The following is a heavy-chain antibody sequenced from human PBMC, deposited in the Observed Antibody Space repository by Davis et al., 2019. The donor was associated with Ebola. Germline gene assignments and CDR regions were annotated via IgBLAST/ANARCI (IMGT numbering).Heavy chain of an antibody. CDR3: ARGAPPTYYYYGMDV. CDR1: GFTFSSYG. J-gene: IGHJ6*02. Sequence: GGSLRLSCAASGFTFSSYGMHWVRQAPGKGLEWVAVISYDGSNKYYADSVKGRFTISRDNSKNTLYLEMNSLRAEDTAVYYCARGAPPTYYYYGMDVWGQGTTVTVSS. CDR2: ISYDGSNK. V-gene: IGHV3-30*03.